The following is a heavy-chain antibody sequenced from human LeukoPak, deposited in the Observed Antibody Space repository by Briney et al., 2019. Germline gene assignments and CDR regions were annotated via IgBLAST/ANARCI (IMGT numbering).Heavy chain of an antibody. D-gene: IGHD2-21*02. Sequence: GASVKVSRKASGYTFTNYHINWVRQASGQGLEWMTWINPDTGAKGYARKFQDRVTITTDTSIRTAYMELSSLSSEDTAVYFCARTTSMTASGYDYWGQGTLVTVSS. J-gene: IGHJ4*02. CDR2: INPDTGAK. CDR1: GYTFTNYH. V-gene: IGHV1-8*03. CDR3: ARTTSMTASGYDY.